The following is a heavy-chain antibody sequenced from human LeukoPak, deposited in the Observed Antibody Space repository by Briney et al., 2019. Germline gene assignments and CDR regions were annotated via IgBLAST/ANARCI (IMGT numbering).Heavy chain of an antibody. J-gene: IGHJ4*02. D-gene: IGHD3-3*01. Sequence: GGSLRLSCAASGFTFSSYAMSWVRQAPGKGLEWVSAISGSGGSTYYADSVKGRFTISRDNSKNTLYLQMNSLRAEYTAVYYCAKDRNFWSGYSPLDNWGQGTLVTVSS. CDR3: AKDRNFWSGYSPLDN. CDR1: GFTFSSYA. V-gene: IGHV3-23*01. CDR2: ISGSGGST.